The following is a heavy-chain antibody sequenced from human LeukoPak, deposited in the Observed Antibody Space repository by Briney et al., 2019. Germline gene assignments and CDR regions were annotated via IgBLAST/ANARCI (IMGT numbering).Heavy chain of an antibody. D-gene: IGHD3-22*01. CDR3: ATEPYYYDSSARDDYYYGMDV. CDR2: INWNGGST. CDR1: GFTFDDYG. Sequence: GGSLRLSCAASGFTFDDYGMSWVRQAPGKGLEWVPGINWNGGSTGYADSVKGRFTISRDNAKNSLYLQMNSLRAEDTALYYCATEPYYYDSSARDDYYYGMDVWGQGTTVTVSS. J-gene: IGHJ6*02. V-gene: IGHV3-20*04.